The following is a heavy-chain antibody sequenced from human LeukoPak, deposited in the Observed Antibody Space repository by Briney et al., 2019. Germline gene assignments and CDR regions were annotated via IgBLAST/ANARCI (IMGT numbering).Heavy chain of an antibody. CDR3: AREMATITYYYYGMDV. D-gene: IGHD5-24*01. CDR1: GFTFNNYW. CDR2: IKSDGKIT. J-gene: IGHJ6*02. Sequence: GGSLRLSCAASGFTFNNYWMHWVRQAPGKGLVWVSRIKSDGKITTYADSVKGRFTTSRDNAKNSLYLQMNSLRAEDTAVYYCAREMATITYYYYGMDVWGQGTTVTVSS. V-gene: IGHV3-74*01.